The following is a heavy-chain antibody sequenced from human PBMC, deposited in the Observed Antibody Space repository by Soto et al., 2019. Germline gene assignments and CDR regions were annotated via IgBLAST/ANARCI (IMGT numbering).Heavy chain of an antibody. CDR2: IKSKTDGGTT. J-gene: IGHJ4*02. CDR1: GFTFSNAW. V-gene: IGHV3-15*01. D-gene: IGHD3-10*01. Sequence: PGGSLRLSCAASGFTFSNAWMSWVRQAPGKGLEWVGRIKSKTDGGTTDYAAPVKGRFTISRDDSKNTLYLQMNSLKTEDTAVYYCTTDVVLLWFGGCDYWGQGTLVTAPQ. CDR3: TTDVVLLWFGGCDY.